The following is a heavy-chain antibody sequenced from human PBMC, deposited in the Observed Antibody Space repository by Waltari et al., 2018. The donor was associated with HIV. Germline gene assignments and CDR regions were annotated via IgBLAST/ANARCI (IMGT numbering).Heavy chain of an antibody. J-gene: IGHJ2*01. CDR1: GYTFTDKF. Sequence: QVQLVQSGAELKKPGASVKVSCTASGYTFTDKFIHWVRQAPGQGLEWMGWIKPRSGGTKFAQKFQGWVSMTMDTSISTVYMELNRLTYEDTAIYYCAREEMKYFDLWGRGTLVTVSS. CDR3: AREEMKYFDL. CDR2: IKPRSGGT. V-gene: IGHV1-2*04.